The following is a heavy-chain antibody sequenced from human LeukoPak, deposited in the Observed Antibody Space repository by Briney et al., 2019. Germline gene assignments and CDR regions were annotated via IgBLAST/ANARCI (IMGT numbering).Heavy chain of an antibody. D-gene: IGHD6-13*01. CDR1: GYSINSGYY. CDR3: ARIAAAGRSYYYYYMDV. Sequence: PSETLSLTCAVSGYSINSGYYWGWIRQPPGKGLEWIGSIYHSGSTYYNPSLKSRVTISVDTSKNQFSLKLSSVTAADTAVYYCARIAAAGRSYYYYYMDVWGKGTTVTVSS. V-gene: IGHV4-38-2*01. J-gene: IGHJ6*03. CDR2: IYHSGST.